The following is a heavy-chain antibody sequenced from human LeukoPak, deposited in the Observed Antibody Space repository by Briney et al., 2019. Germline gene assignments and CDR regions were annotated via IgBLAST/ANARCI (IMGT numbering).Heavy chain of an antibody. Sequence: QPGGSLRLSCAASGLTFSGYEMNWVRQAPGKGLEWLSYISRSGNTVYYADSVKGRFTISRDNAKNSLYLQMNSLRAEDTAVYYCARVGATQLRGIPYFDQWGQGTLVTVSS. CDR2: ISRSGNTV. V-gene: IGHV3-48*03. D-gene: IGHD1-26*01. CDR1: GLTFSGYE. CDR3: ARVGATQLRGIPYFDQ. J-gene: IGHJ4*02.